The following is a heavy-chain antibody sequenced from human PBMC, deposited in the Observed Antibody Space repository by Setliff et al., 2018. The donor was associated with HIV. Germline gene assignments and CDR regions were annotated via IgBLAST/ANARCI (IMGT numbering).Heavy chain of an antibody. Sequence: SETLSLTCTVSGGSISGFYWNWIRQSAGKGLQWIGRIYDSGNTYYNPSLKSRVTMSVDTSKNQFSLNLNSVTAADTAVYFCARGGTVSADFDSWGQGTLVTVSS. CDR1: GGSISGFY. J-gene: IGHJ4*02. CDR3: ARGGTVSADFDS. D-gene: IGHD6-19*01. CDR2: IYDSGNT. V-gene: IGHV4-4*07.